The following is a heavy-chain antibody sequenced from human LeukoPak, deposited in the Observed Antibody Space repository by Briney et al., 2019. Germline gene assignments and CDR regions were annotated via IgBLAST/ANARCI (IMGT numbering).Heavy chain of an antibody. V-gene: IGHV3-21*01. CDR1: GFTFSSYS. D-gene: IGHD3-22*01. Sequence: GGSLRLSCAASGFTFSSYSMNWVRQAPGKGLEWVSSISSSSSYIYYADSVKGRFTISRDNAKNSLYLQMNSLRAEDTAVYYCASLDSSGYYSIDHWGQGTLVTVSS. J-gene: IGHJ4*02. CDR3: ASLDSSGYYSIDH. CDR2: ISSSSSYI.